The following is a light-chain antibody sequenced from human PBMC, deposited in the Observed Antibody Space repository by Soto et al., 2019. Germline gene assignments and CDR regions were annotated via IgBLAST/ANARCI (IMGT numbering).Light chain of an antibody. J-gene: IGLJ2*01. Sequence: QSVLTQPPSVSAAPGQKVTISCSGSSSNVGSNYVSWYQQLPGTAPKLLIYDNGKRSSGIPDRFSGSQSGTSATLGITGLQTGDEADYYCATWDNSLSAVFGGGTKVTVL. CDR2: DNG. CDR3: ATWDNSLSAV. CDR1: SSNVGSNY. V-gene: IGLV1-51*01.